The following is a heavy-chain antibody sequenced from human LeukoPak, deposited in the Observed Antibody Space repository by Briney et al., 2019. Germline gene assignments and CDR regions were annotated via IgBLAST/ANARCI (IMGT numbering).Heavy chain of an antibody. CDR3: ARGRSGYGGDSGVASCDY. CDR2: IFHTGTP. J-gene: IGHJ4*02. D-gene: IGHD4-23*01. V-gene: IGHV4-38-2*01. Sequence: SETLSLTCAVSGDSISNGYYWGWIRQPPGRGLEWIGSIFHTGTPYYNPSLKLRVTMSVDTYRNEFSLRLTYVTAADTAVYYCARGRSGYGGDSGVASCDYWGQGTLVTVSS. CDR1: GDSISNGYY.